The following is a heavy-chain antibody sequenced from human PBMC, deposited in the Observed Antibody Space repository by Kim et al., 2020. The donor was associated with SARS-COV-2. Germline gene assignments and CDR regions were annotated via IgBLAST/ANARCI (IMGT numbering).Heavy chain of an antibody. D-gene: IGHD6-19*01. J-gene: IGHJ4*02. CDR2: ISTNGGST. V-gene: IGHV3-64D*06. CDR3: VKERTSGWYDFDY. CDR1: GFTFSSYA. Sequence: GSLRLSCSASGFTFSSYAMNWVRQAPGKGLEYVSGISTNGGSTYYADSVKDRFIISRDNSRNMLNLQMSSLRSEDTAVYYCVKERTSGWYDFDYWGQGTLVTVAS.